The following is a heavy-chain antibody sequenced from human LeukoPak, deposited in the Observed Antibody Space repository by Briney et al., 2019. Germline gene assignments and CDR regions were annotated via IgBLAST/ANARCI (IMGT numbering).Heavy chain of an antibody. CDR2: ISAYNGNT. CDR3: ARVYLGITMIVVVMGDY. J-gene: IGHJ4*02. D-gene: IGHD3-22*01. Sequence: ASVKVSCKASGYTFTSYGISWVRQAPGQGLEWMGWISAYNGNTNYAQKLQGRATMTTDTSTSTAYMELRSLRSDDTAVYYCARVYLGITMIVVVMGDYWGQGTLVTVSS. CDR1: GYTFTSYG. V-gene: IGHV1-18*01.